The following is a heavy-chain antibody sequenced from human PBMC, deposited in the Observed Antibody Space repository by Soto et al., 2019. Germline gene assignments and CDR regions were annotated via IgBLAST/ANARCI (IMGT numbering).Heavy chain of an antibody. J-gene: IGHJ5*02. D-gene: IGHD6-19*01. CDR3: AGVRSVAGSHNWFDP. V-gene: IGHV1-18*01. CDR2: SSAYNGNT. Sequence: GLEWMGCSSAYNGNTSYAQKLQGRVTMTTATSTSTAYMELRSLRSDDTAVYYCAGVRSVAGSHNWFDPWGKGTLVTVSS.